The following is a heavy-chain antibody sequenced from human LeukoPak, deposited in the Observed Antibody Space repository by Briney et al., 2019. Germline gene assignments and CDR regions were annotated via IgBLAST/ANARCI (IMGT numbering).Heavy chain of an antibody. CDR1: GGSISSGGYD. Sequence: SQTLSLACTVSGGSISSGGYDWSWIRQHPVKGLEWIGHIYYRRSTYYNPSIKSRVTKSQDPSQNQFSLTLRSVTAADTAVYYCASVERYFDWLYGAFDIWGQGTMVTVSS. J-gene: IGHJ3*02. V-gene: IGHV4-31*03. CDR3: ASVERYFDWLYGAFDI. CDR2: IYYRRST. D-gene: IGHD3-9*01.